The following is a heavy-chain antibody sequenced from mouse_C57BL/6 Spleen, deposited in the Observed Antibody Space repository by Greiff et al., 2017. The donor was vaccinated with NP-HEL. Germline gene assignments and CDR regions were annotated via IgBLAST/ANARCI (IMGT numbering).Heavy chain of an antibody. D-gene: IGHD1-1*01. Sequence: EVKLVESGGGLVKPGGSLKLSCAASGFTFSDYGMHWVRQAPEKGLEWVAYISSGSSTIYYAATVKGRFTISRDNAKNTLFLQMTSLRSEDTAMYYCARRDGSSFYWYFDVWGTGTTVTVSS. CDR3: ARRDGSSFYWYFDV. CDR2: ISSGSSTI. J-gene: IGHJ1*03. CDR1: GFTFSDYG. V-gene: IGHV5-17*01.